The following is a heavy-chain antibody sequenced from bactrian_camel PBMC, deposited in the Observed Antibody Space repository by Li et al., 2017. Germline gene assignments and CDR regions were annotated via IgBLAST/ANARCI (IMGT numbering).Heavy chain of an antibody. V-gene: IGHV3S1*01. Sequence: HVQLVESGGGLVQPGGSLRLSCAASGFTLSSAWMYWVRQAPGKGLEWVSTINEGGGSTYYGDYVKGRFTISRDNAKNTLYLQLKSLKIEDTSMYYCTKGTGWGPGFAYWGQGTQVTVS. CDR3: TKGTGWGPGFAY. J-gene: IGHJ6*01. CDR2: INEGGGST. D-gene: IGHD5*01. CDR1: GFTLSSAW.